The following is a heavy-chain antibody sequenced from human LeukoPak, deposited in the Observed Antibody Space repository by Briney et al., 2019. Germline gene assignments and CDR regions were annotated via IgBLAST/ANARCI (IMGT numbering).Heavy chain of an antibody. V-gene: IGHV4-39*02. CDR1: GDSISRSTYY. CDR3: ARSSGTGTFSY. D-gene: IGHD6-25*01. J-gene: IGHJ4*02. Sequence: SETLSLTCTVSGDSISRSTYYWAWIRQPPGKGLEWIGSVYYGRSPYFNPPLESRATISVDTSKNHFSLKMSSVTAADTAVYYCARSSGTGTFSYWGQGTLVTVSS. CDR2: VYYGRSP.